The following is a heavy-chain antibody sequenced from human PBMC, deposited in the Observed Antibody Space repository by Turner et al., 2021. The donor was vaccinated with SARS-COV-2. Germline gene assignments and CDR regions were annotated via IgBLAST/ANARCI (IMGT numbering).Heavy chain of an antibody. CDR3: ARDLSTYNCCDS. D-gene: IGHD2-21*01. Sequence: QLQLVESGGGVVQPGRSLRLSFSASGFTFSSYAMHWVRQAPGKGLEWVEFISYVGSNRYYADSVKGRFTISTDNSKNTLYLQMNRLRGEDTAVYYWARDLSTYNCCDSWGQGTLVTVSS. J-gene: IGHJ4*02. CDR1: GFTFSSYA. V-gene: IGHV3-30-3*01. CDR2: ISYVGSNR.